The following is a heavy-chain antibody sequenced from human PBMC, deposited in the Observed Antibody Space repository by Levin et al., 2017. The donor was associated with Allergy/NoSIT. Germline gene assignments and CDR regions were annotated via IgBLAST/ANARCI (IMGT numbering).Heavy chain of an antibody. J-gene: IGHJ4*02. Sequence: GGSLRLSCKASGYSFSNYWIGWVRQMPGKGLESMGIIFPGDSDTRYSPSFQGQVTISVDKSISTAYLQWSRLRASDTAMYYCVRQGQGYSYVGYWGQGTLVTVSS. V-gene: IGHV5-51*01. CDR2: IFPGDSDT. CDR1: GYSFSNYW. CDR3: VRQGQGYSYVGY. D-gene: IGHD5-18*01.